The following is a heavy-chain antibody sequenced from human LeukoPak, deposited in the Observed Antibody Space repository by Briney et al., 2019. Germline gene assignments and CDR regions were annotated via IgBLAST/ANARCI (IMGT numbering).Heavy chain of an antibody. D-gene: IGHD1-26*01. CDR3: AKNRQSGFSFDP. J-gene: IGHJ5*02. Sequence: PSETLSLTCTVSGGSIRSDFWSWIRQSPGKGLEWIGEGSERGGTKFNPSLKSRVTISADTSKNQFSLKLSSVTAADTAVYHCAKNRQSGFSFDPWGRGTLVTVSS. V-gene: IGHV4-34*01. CDR1: GGSIRSDF. CDR2: GSERGGT.